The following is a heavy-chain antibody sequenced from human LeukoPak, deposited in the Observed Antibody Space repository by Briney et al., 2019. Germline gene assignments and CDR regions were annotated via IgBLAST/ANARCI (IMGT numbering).Heavy chain of an antibody. CDR1: GGSISSYY. V-gene: IGHV4-59*01. CDR3: ARSTWIQLTDY. J-gene: IGHJ4*02. D-gene: IGHD5-18*01. Sequence: PSETLSLTCTVSGGSISSYYWSWIRQPPGKGLEWIGYIYYSGSTNYNPSLKSRVTISVDTSKNQFSLKLSSVTAADTAVYYCARSTWIQLTDYWGQGTLVTVSS. CDR2: IYYSGST.